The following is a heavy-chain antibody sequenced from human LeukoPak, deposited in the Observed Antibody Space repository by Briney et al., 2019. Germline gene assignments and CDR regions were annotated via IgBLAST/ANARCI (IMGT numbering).Heavy chain of an antibody. CDR3: ARVVNIVTACFDF. CDR1: VYSISSDYY. CDR2: IYHRGSN. V-gene: IGHV4-38-2*02. Sequence: SETLSLPCTVSVYSISSDYYWGWIRQPPGKGLEWIGIIYHRGSNYYNPCLKSRVPISVDTSKNQFSLKLTSVTAADTAVLYCARVVNIVTACFDFWAQGTLATVSS. J-gene: IGHJ4*02. D-gene: IGHD2-21*02.